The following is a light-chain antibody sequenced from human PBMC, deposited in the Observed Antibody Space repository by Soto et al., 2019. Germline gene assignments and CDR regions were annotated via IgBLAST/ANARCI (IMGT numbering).Light chain of an antibody. Sequence: NVMTQSPDILTVSLGERATISCKSSQTVLYYANNKNYLAWYQHKPGQPPKLLISWASTRESGVPDRFSGSGSVTDFNLTISSLQVEDVEVYYCHQYFSAPYSFGQGTKVEVQ. CDR2: WAS. V-gene: IGKV4-1*01. CDR1: QTVLYYANNKNY. J-gene: IGKJ2*01. CDR3: HQYFSAPYS.